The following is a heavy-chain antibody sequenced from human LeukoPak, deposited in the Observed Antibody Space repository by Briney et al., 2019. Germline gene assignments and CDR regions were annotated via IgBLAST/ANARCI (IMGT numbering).Heavy chain of an antibody. V-gene: IGHV4-39*07. CDR2: ISYSGST. CDR1: GGSISSSSYY. J-gene: IGHJ4*02. Sequence: SETLSLTCTVSGGSISSSSYYWGWIRQPPGKGLEWIGSISYSGSTYYNPSLKSRVTISVDTSKNQFSLKLSSVTAADTAVYYCARVDYYGPHHDVDYWGQGTLVTVSS. CDR3: ARVDYYGPHHDVDY. D-gene: IGHD3-10*01.